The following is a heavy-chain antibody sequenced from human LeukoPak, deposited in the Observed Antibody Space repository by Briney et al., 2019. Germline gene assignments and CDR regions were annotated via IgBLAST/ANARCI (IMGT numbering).Heavy chain of an antibody. D-gene: IGHD2-15*01. J-gene: IGHJ4*02. Sequence: GGSLRLSFAASGFTFSNAWMSWVRQAPGKGLEWAGRIKSKTDGGTTDYAAPVKGRFTISRDDSKNTLYLQMNSLKTEDTAVYYCTTASDCSGGSCYFDYWGQGTLVTVSS. CDR2: IKSKTDGGTT. CDR3: TTASDCSGGSCYFDY. CDR1: GFTFSNAW. V-gene: IGHV3-15*01.